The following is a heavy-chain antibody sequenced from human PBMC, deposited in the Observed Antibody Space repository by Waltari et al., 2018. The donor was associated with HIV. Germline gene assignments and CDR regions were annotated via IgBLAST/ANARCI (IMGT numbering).Heavy chain of an antibody. CDR2: VNPGTGNA. J-gene: IGHJ4*02. Sequence: QVQFVQSGAVVKKPGASRNISCRASGSTFTSFAVHWVRQDPGPRPEWLGWVNPGTGNAIYSQHFQGRLTISRDTSATTVYMELTNLGSEDTGLYYCARGATAGRASRLSSLWAFWGQGTPVTVS. CDR3: ARGATAGRASRLSSLWAF. V-gene: IGHV1-3*01. CDR1: GSTFTSFA. D-gene: IGHD6-13*01.